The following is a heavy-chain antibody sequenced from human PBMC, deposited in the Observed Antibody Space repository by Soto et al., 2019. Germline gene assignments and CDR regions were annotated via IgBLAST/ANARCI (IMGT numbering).Heavy chain of an antibody. CDR2: ISTHSGDT. Sequence: VASVKVSCKASGYTFFTYDISWVRQAPGQGLEWMGWISTHSGDTKYAQKFQGRVTMTTDTSTTTAYLELRSLRSDDTAVYYCARHHGPTTSENWFDPWGQGTLVTVSS. CDR3: ARHHGPTTSENWFDP. J-gene: IGHJ5*02. CDR1: GYTFFTYD. V-gene: IGHV1-18*01. D-gene: IGHD5-12*01.